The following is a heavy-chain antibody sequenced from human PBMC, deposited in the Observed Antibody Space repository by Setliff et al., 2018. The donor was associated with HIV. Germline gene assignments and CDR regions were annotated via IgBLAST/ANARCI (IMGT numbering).Heavy chain of an antibody. CDR3: ARHCNSGSCYKGNGHYGMDV. V-gene: IGHV5-51*01. CDR2: IYPGDSDT. J-gene: IGHJ6*02. Sequence: PGESLKISCQGSGYSFTSYWIGWVRQMPGKGLEWMGIIYPGDSDTRYSPSFQGQVTISAAKSISTAYLQWSSLEASDTAMYYCARHCNSGSCYKGNGHYGMDVWGQGTTVTVSS. CDR1: GYSFTSYW. D-gene: IGHD2-8*01.